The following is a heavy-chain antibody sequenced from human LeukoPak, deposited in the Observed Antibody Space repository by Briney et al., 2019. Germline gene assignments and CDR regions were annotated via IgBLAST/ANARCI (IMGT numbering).Heavy chain of an antibody. CDR1: GFTFSRSA. Sequence: PGGSLRLSCAASGFTFSRSAMHWVRQAPGKGPEWVAVIPYDGTKKYYADSMKGRFTISRDDSKNTLYLQMNSLRPEDTSVYYCAKDQYGSGSYTTPGSWGQGTLVTVSS. CDR2: IPYDGTKK. CDR3: AKDQYGSGSYTTPGS. J-gene: IGHJ4*02. D-gene: IGHD3-10*01. V-gene: IGHV3-30*01.